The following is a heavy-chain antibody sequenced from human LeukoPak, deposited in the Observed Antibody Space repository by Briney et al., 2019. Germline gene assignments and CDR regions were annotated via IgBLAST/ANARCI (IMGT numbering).Heavy chain of an antibody. D-gene: IGHD4-11*01. CDR1: VGTFISYA. Sequence: VTVSCKGSVGTFISYAISGVRPAAGRGGAWVGRFIPILGIANYAPKFQRRVPISAYKSTSTAYMELSSLRSEDTAVYYCARAWTTVTANYYLDYWGQGTLVTVSS. CDR2: FIPILGIA. CDR3: ARAWTTVTANYYLDY. V-gene: IGHV1-69*04. J-gene: IGHJ4*02.